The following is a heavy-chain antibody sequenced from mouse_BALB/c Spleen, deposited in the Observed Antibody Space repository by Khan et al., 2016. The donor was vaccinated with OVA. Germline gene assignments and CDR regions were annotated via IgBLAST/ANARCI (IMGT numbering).Heavy chain of an antibody. CDR1: GFNIKDTY. CDR3: ATHDGNPFDF. Sequence: VQLQQSGAELVKPGASVKLSCSASGFNIKDTYIHWMKQRPEQGLEWIGRIDPPNDASKYGTKFQAKATLTADTSSSTAYIQLSSLTSEDSAVYYGATHDGNPFDFWGQGTMVSVTA. J-gene: IGHJ3*01. CDR2: IDPPNDAS. V-gene: IGHV14-3*02. D-gene: IGHD2-1*01.